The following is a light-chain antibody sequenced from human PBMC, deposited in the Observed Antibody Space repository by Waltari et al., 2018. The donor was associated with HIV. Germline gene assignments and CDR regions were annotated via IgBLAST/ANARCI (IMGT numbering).Light chain of an antibody. CDR2: DAS. Sequence: ETVMTQFPATLSVSPGERATLSCRASQSVSSNLAWYQQKPGQAPRLLIYDASTRATGIPARFSGSGSGTEFTLTISSLQSEDFAVYCQQYSKWPPFFGPGTKVDI. CDR3: QQYSKWPPF. V-gene: IGKV3-15*01. J-gene: IGKJ3*01. CDR1: QSVSSN.